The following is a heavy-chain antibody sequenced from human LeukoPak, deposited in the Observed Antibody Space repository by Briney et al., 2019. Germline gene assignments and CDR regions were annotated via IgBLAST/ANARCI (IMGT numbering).Heavy chain of an antibody. CDR2: ISAYNGNT. J-gene: IGHJ4*02. CDR1: GYTFTSYG. V-gene: IGHV1-18*01. CDR3: ARDLGYSSSWRGDY. Sequence: ASVTVPCKASGYTFTSYGISWVRQAPGQGLEWMGWISAYNGNTNYAQKLQGRVTMTTDTSTSTAYMELRSLRSDDTAVYYCARDLGYSSSWRGDYWGQGTLVTVSS. D-gene: IGHD6-13*01.